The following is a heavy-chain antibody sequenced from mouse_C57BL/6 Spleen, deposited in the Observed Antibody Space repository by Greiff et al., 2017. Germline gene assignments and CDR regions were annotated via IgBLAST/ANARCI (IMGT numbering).Heavy chain of an antibody. CDR2: IDPSDSET. Sequence: QVQLQQPGAELVRPGSSVKLSCKASGYTFTSYWMHWVKQRPIQGLEWIGNIDPSDSETHYNQKFKDKATLTVDKSSSTAYMQLSSLTSEDSAVYYCARRRELGMDYWGQGTSVTVSS. V-gene: IGHV1-52*01. CDR3: ARRRELGMDY. CDR1: GYTFTSYW. J-gene: IGHJ4*01. D-gene: IGHD6-1*01.